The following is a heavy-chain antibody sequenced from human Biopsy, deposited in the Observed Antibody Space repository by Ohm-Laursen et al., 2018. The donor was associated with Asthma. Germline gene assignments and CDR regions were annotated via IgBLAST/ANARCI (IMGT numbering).Heavy chain of an antibody. CDR3: AGFCSGGNCPDH. CDR1: GVSIRSYY. D-gene: IGHD2-15*01. J-gene: IGHJ4*02. Sequence: SDTLSLTCTVSGVSIRSYYWTWIRQPPGKGLEWIGNIHYSGSTYSNPSLKSRVTISVDTSKKQISLRLSSVIAADTAVCYCAGFCSGGNCPDHWGQGTLVTVSS. V-gene: IGHV4-59*07. CDR2: IHYSGST.